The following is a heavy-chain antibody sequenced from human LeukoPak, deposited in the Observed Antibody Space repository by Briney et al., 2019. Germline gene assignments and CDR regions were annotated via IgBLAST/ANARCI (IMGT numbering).Heavy chain of an antibody. CDR3: VRDGGSGSPLGRGIGDYYGMDV. Sequence: GGSLRLSCAVSGFTVSSTSMTWVRQAPGKGLEWVSFLYTGDITYYADSMKGRFTISRDDSKNTLYLQMTGLRVEDTAIYYCVRDGGSGSPLGRGIGDYYGMDVWGQGTTVTVSS. J-gene: IGHJ6*02. CDR1: GFTVSSTS. D-gene: IGHD6-19*01. V-gene: IGHV3-66*01. CDR2: LYTGDIT.